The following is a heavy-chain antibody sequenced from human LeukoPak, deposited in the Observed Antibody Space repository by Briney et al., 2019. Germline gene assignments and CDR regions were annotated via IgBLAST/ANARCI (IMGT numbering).Heavy chain of an antibody. CDR2: IYHSGST. J-gene: IGHJ5*02. D-gene: IGHD3-3*01. Sequence: SETLSLTCAVSGYSISSGYYWGWIRQPPGKGLEWIGSIYHSGSTYYNPSLKSRVTISVDTSKNPFSLKLSSVTAADTAVYYCARLYDFWSGFGFDPWGQGTLVTVSS. V-gene: IGHV4-38-2*01. CDR3: ARLYDFWSGFGFDP. CDR1: GYSISSGYY.